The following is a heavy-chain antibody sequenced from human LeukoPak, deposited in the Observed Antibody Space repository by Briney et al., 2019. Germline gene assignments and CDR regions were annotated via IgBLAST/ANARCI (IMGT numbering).Heavy chain of an antibody. CDR1: GGTFSNHA. Sequence: SVKVSCKASGGTFSNHAISWVRQAPGQGLEWMGGIIPIFGTANYAQKFQGRVTITADESTSTAYMELSSLRSEDTAVYYCARWDSSGQYYFDYWGQGTLVTVSS. CDR2: IIPIFGTA. D-gene: IGHD3-22*01. V-gene: IGHV1-69*13. CDR3: ARWDSSGQYYFDY. J-gene: IGHJ4*02.